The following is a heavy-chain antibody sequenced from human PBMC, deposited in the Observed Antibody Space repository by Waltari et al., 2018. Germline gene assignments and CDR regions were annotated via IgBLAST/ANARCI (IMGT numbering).Heavy chain of an antibody. D-gene: IGHD3-22*01. CDR1: GGTFSSYA. CDR2: IIPIFGTA. Sequence: QVQLVQSGAEVKKPGSSVKVSCKASGGTFSSYAISWVRQAPGQGLEWMGGIIPIFGTANYAQNFQGRVTITTDESTSTAYMELSSLRSEDTAVYYCARGSTSGYYDSSGYYFDYWGQGTLVTVSS. CDR3: ARGSTSGYYDSSGYYFDY. V-gene: IGHV1-69*05. J-gene: IGHJ4*02.